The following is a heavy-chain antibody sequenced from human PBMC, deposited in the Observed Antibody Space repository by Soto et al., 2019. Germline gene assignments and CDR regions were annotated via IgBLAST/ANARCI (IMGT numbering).Heavy chain of an antibody. J-gene: IGHJ4*02. CDR2: ISGSGGNI. V-gene: IGHV3-23*01. Sequence: GGSLRLSCAASGFAFSRYAMGWVRQAPGKGLEWVSVISGSGGNIHYADSVKGRFTISRDNSKNTLYLQMNSLRVEDTAVYNCATQDFRGTTGTTWGQGTLVTVSS. CDR1: GFAFSRYA. D-gene: IGHD1-1*01. CDR3: ATQDFRGTTGTT.